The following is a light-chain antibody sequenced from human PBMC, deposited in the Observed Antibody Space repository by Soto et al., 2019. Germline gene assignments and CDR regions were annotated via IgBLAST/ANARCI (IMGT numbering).Light chain of an antibody. CDR3: QHGYNFPRA. CDR2: PAS. Sequence: DIQMTQSPSSISASVGERVTITCRASQPISSWLAWYQQVPGQAPYLLIYPASTLQSGVPSRFSGSGSVTDFTLTINSLQPEDFATYYCQHGYNFPRAFGQGTRVEI. CDR1: QPISSW. J-gene: IGKJ1*01. V-gene: IGKV1-12*01.